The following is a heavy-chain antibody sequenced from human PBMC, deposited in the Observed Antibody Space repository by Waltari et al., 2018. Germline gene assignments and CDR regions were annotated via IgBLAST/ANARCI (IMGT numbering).Heavy chain of an antibody. CDR2: IYYSGST. J-gene: IGHJ5*02. CDR1: GGSISRSSYY. Sequence: QLQLQESGPGLVKPSETLSLTCPVSGGSISRSSYYWGWIRPPPGKGLEWLGSIYYSGSTYYNPSRKGGVTISGDTSKNQFSLKRSSVTAADTAVYYCARRLGYCTNGVCYTNWFDPWGQGTLVTVSS. D-gene: IGHD2-8*01. V-gene: IGHV4-39*01. CDR3: ARRLGYCTNGVCYTNWFDP.